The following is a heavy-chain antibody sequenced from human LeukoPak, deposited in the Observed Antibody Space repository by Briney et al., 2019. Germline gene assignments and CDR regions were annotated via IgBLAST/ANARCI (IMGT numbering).Heavy chain of an antibody. V-gene: IGHV4-30-2*01. Sequence: SQTLSLTCTVSGGSISSGGYYWSWIRQPPGKGLEWIGYIYHSGSTNYNPSLKSRVTISVDTSKNQFSLKLSSVTAADTAVYYCARGEPTYVEFGDGAFDIWGQGTMVTVSS. J-gene: IGHJ3*02. CDR2: IYHSGST. CDR1: GGSISSGGYY. D-gene: IGHD3-10*01. CDR3: ARGEPTYVEFGDGAFDI.